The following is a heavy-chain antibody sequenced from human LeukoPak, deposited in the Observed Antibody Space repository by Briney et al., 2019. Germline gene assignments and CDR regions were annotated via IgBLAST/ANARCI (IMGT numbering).Heavy chain of an antibody. CDR2: IYPGDSDT. Sequence: GESLKISCKGSAYRFANYWIGWVRQMPGKGLEWMGIIYPGDSDTRYSPSFGGQVTISADKSISTAYLQWSSLKASDSALYYCARLAGSYPGSPFDYWGQGTLVTVSS. V-gene: IGHV5-51*01. CDR1: AYRFANYW. CDR3: ARLAGSYPGSPFDY. D-gene: IGHD1-26*01. J-gene: IGHJ4*02.